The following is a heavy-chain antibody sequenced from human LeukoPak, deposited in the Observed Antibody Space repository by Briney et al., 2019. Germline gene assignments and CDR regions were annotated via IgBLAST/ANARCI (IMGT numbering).Heavy chain of an antibody. CDR1: GFTFTSYS. CDR2: IKEDGSDI. CDR3: AREWRYLDY. Sequence: GGSLRLSCAASGFTFTSYSMTWVRQAPGRGLEWVARIKEDGSDIYYVDSVKGRFTISRDNAKRSLYLQMNSLRAEDTAVYYCAREWRYLDYWGQGTQVTVSS. V-gene: IGHV3-7*05. D-gene: IGHD1-1*01. J-gene: IGHJ4*02.